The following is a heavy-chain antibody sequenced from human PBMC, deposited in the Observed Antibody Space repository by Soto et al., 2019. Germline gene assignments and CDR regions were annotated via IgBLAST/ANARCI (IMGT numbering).Heavy chain of an antibody. J-gene: IGHJ6*02. CDR2: INPNSGGT. D-gene: IGHD2-21*02. V-gene: IGHV1-2*04. Sequence: QVQLVQSGAEVKKPGASVKVSCKASGYTFTGYYMHWVRQAPGQGLEWMGWINPNSGGTNYAQKFQGWVTMTRDTSISTAYKELSRLRSDDTAVYYCARAYCGGDCYGGAVYGMDVWGQGTTVTVSS. CDR3: ARAYCGGDCYGGAVYGMDV. CDR1: GYTFTGYY.